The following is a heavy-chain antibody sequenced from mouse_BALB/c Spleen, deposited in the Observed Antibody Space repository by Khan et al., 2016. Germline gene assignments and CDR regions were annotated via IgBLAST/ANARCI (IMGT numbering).Heavy chain of an antibody. CDR1: GFTFSSYA. Sequence: EVELVESGGGLVKPGGSLKLSCAASGFTFSSYAMSWVRQTPEKRLEWVASISSGGSPFYPDILKGRFTISRDNARNILYLQMSSMRSEDTAMYYSTSKDYSLDCWGHGTTRTVSS. CDR2: ISSGGSP. CDR3: TSKDYSLDC. V-gene: IGHV5-6-5*01. J-gene: IGHJ2*01.